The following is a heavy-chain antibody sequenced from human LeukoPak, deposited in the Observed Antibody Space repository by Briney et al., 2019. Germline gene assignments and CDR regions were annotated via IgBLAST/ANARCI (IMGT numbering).Heavy chain of an antibody. Sequence: GGSLRLSCAAFGFTFSSYAMHWVRQAPGKGLEWVAVISYDGSNKYYADSVKGRFTISRDNSKNTLYLQMNSLRAEDTAVYYCAKGGRYSGVDYWGQGTLVTVSS. J-gene: IGHJ4*02. CDR1: GFTFSSYA. D-gene: IGHD3-10*01. CDR2: ISYDGSNK. V-gene: IGHV3-30-3*01. CDR3: AKGGRYSGVDY.